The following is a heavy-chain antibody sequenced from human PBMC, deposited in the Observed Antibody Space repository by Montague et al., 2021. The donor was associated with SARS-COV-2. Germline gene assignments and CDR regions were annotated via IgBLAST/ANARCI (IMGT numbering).Heavy chain of an antibody. J-gene: IGHJ4*02. CDR2: IKQDESEK. CDR1: GFTFSNYW. Sequence: SLRLSCAASGFTFSNYWMTWVRQAPGKGLEWVANIKQDESEKYYVDSVEGRFAISRDNAKNSLYLQMNSLRVEDTAVYYCTRCPRGNNGGKSDYWGQGTLVTVSS. V-gene: IGHV3-7*01. D-gene: IGHD4-23*01. CDR3: TRCPRGNNGGKSDY.